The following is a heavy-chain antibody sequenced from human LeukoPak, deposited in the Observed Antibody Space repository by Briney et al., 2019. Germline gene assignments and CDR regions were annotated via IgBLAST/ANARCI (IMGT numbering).Heavy chain of an antibody. V-gene: IGHV4-34*08. CDR1: GFTVSSNY. J-gene: IGHJ6*02. Sequence: PGGSLRLSCAASGFTVSSNYMSWIRQPPGKGLEWIGEINHSGSTNYNPSLKSRVTISVDTSKNQFSLKLSSVTAADTAVYYCRSVPAAGFYYGMDVWGQGTTVTVSS. CDR2: INHSGST. D-gene: IGHD2-2*01. CDR3: RSVPAAGFYYGMDV.